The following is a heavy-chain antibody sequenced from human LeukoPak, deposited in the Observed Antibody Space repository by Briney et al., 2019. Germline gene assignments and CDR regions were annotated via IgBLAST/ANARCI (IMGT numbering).Heavy chain of an antibody. V-gene: IGHV3-48*04. CDR2: ISSSGSAI. CDR1: GFTFSSYG. CDR3: ARDGQSPDKN. J-gene: IGHJ4*02. Sequence: GGSLRLSCAASGFTFSSYGMHWVRQAPGKGLEWVSYISSSGSAIYYADSVKGRFTISRDNAKNSLYLQMNSLRAEDTAVYYCARDGQSPDKNWGQGTLVTVSS. D-gene: IGHD3-9*01.